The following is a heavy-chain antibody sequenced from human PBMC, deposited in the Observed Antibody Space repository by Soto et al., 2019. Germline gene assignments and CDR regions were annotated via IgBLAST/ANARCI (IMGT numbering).Heavy chain of an antibody. CDR3: ARAYSGSYYNSQFDY. J-gene: IGHJ4*02. D-gene: IGHD3-10*01. V-gene: IGHV3-21*01. Sequence: ESGGGLVKPGGSLRLSCAASGFTFSSYSMNWVRQAPGKGLEWVSSISSSSSYIYYADSVKGRFTISRDNAKNSLYLQMNSLRAEDTAVYYCARAYSGSYYNSQFDYWGQGTLVTVSS. CDR2: ISSSSSYI. CDR1: GFTFSSYS.